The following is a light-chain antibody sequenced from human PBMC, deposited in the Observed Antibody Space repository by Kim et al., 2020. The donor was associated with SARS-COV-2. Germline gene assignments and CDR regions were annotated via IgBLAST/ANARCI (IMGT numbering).Light chain of an antibody. Sequence: QSVLTQPPSVSAAPGQKVTISCSGSSSNIGNNYVSWYQQLPGTAPKLLIYDDNKRPSGIPDRFSGSKSGTSDTLDITGLQTGDEADYYCGTWDSSLSVVVFGGGTQLTVL. CDR1: SSNIGNNY. CDR2: DDN. CDR3: GTWDSSLSVVV. J-gene: IGLJ2*01. V-gene: IGLV1-51*01.